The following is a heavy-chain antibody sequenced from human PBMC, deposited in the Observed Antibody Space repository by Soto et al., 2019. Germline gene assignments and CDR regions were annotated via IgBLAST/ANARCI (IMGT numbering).Heavy chain of an antibody. J-gene: IGHJ6*02. CDR3: ARDIIATPARFFYGMDV. Sequence: QVQLVESGGDLVKPGGFLRLSCAASGFTFSDYYMSWIRQAPGKGLEWVSYISSSGSYTNYADSVKGRFTISRDNATNSLFLQMNSLRAEDTAVYYCARDIIATPARFFYGMDVWGQGTTVTVSS. CDR2: ISSSGSYT. V-gene: IGHV3-11*06. D-gene: IGHD6-13*01. CDR1: GFTFSDYY.